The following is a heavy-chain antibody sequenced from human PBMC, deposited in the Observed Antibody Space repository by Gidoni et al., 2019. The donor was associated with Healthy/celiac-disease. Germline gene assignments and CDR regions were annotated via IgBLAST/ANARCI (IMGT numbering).Heavy chain of an antibody. CDR3: ARVEVGYSYGYWGNYDAFDI. CDR2: IYTSGST. J-gene: IGHJ3*02. D-gene: IGHD5-18*01. Sequence: QVQLQESGPGLVKPSQTLSLTCTVSGGPISRGSYYWRWIRQPAGKGLEWIGRIYTSGSTNYNPSLKSRVTISVDTSKNQFSLKLSSVTAADTAVYYCARVEVGYSYGYWGNYDAFDIWGQGTMVTVSS. CDR1: GGPISRGSYY. V-gene: IGHV4-61*02.